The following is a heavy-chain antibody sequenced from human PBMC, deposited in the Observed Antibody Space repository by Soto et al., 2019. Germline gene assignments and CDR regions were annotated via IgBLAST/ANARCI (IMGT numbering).Heavy chain of an antibody. CDR1: GDSVSSYSAA. CDR3: VRDRHSSSGWFDP. CDR2: TYYRSRFFS. D-gene: IGHD3-10*01. Sequence: SQTLSLTCAISGDSVSSYSAAWNWIRQSPSGGLEWLGRTYYRSRFFSDYAESVKSRIIINPDTSKNQFSPQLKSVTPEDTAVYYCVRDRHSSSGWFDPWGQGTPVTVSS. V-gene: IGHV6-1*01. J-gene: IGHJ5*02.